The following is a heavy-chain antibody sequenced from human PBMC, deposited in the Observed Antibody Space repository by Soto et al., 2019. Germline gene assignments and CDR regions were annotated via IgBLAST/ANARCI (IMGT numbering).Heavy chain of an antibody. D-gene: IGHD2-15*01. J-gene: IGHJ5*02. Sequence: QEQLVQSGAEVKKPGASVKVSCKTSGYTFTDYDINWVRQATGQGLEWIGWMNPNSGETGYAQKFQGRVTITRSASLSTAYWELSSLRSEDTAVYYCARVAVAARPRWYNWFDPCGQGTLVTVSS. V-gene: IGHV1-8*01. CDR1: GYTFTDYD. CDR3: ARVAVAARPRWYNWFDP. CDR2: MNPNSGET.